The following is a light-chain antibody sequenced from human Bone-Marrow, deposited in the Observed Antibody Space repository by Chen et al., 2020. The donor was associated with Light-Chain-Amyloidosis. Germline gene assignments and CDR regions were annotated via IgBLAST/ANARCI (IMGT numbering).Light chain of an antibody. CDR2: SNN. J-gene: IGLJ2*01. Sequence: QSVLTQPPSASGTPGQRVTISCSGSSSNIGRNAVNWYQQLPGTAPKLLIYSNNPRPSGVPDRFSGSKSGTSASLAISGLQSEDEADYYCAAWDDSLNGRVVFGGGTKLTVL. CDR3: AAWDDSLNGRVV. CDR1: SSNIGRNA. V-gene: IGLV1-44*01.